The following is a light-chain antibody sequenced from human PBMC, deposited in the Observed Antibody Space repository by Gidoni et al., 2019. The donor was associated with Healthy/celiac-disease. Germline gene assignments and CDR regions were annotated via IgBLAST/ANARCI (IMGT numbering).Light chain of an antibody. Sequence: EIVLTQSPATLSLSPGESATLSCRASQSVSSYLAWYQQKPGQAPRLLIYDASNRATGIPARFSGSGYGTDFTLTSSSLEPEDCAVDYCQQRSNWPALTFGGGTKVEIK. CDR1: QSVSSY. CDR3: QQRSNWPALT. J-gene: IGKJ4*01. CDR2: DAS. V-gene: IGKV3-11*01.